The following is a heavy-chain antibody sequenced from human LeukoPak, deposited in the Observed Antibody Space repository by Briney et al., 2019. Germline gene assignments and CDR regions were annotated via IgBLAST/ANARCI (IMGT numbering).Heavy chain of an antibody. V-gene: IGHV1-2*02. J-gene: IGHJ4*02. CDR2: INPNSGGT. CDR3: ARESRIIAVAGTGPGY. Sequence: ASVKVSCKASGYTFTGYYIHWVRQAPGQGLEWMGWINPNSGGTSYAQKFQGRVTLTRDTSISTAYMELSRLTSDDTAVYYCARESRIIAVAGTGPGYWGQGTLVTVSS. D-gene: IGHD6-19*01. CDR1: GYTFTGYY.